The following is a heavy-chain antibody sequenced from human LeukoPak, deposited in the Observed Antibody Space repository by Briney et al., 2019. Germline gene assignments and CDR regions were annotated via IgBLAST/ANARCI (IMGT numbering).Heavy chain of an antibody. CDR1: GFTFSSYG. CDR3: AKGMVRGVILKGFDY. D-gene: IGHD3-10*01. CDR2: IRAGGDNT. J-gene: IGHJ4*02. V-gene: IGHV3-23*01. Sequence: GGTLRLSCAASGFTFSSYGMSWVRQAPGKGLEWVSGIRAGGDNTYYADSVKGRFTISRDNSKNTLYLQMNSLRAEDTAVYYCAKGMVRGVILKGFDYWGQGTLVTVSS.